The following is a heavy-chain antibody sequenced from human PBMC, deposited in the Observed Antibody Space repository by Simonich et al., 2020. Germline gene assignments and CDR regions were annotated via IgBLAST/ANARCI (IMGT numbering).Heavy chain of an antibody. D-gene: IGHD6-6*01. CDR3: ATGFEYSSSSWAFDI. J-gene: IGHJ3*02. CDR2: VDPEKGEK. CDR1: GYTFTDHY. V-gene: IGHV1-69-2*01. Sequence: EVQLVQSGAEVKKPGATVKISCKVSGYTFTDHYMHWVQQAPGKGHLRRGLVDPEKGEKIYAEKFQGRVTITADTSTDTAYMELSSLRSEDTAVYYCATGFEYSSSSWAFDIWGQGTMVTVSS.